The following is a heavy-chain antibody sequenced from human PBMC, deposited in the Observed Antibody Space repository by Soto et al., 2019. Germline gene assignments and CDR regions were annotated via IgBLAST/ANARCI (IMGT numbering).Heavy chain of an antibody. Sequence: PSETLSLTCTVSGGSISTYYWSWIRQPPGKGLEWIGYISYSGSTNYNPSLKSRVTISVDTSKSQFSLKLRSVTAADTAVYYCARRTCGGGSCVFAFWGQGAQVTVSS. J-gene: IGHJ4*02. CDR3: ARRTCGGGSCVFAF. CDR2: ISYSGST. V-gene: IGHV4-59*08. CDR1: GGSISTYY. D-gene: IGHD2-15*01.